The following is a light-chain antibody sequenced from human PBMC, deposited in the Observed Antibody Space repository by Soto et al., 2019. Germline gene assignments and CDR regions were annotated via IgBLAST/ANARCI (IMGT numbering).Light chain of an antibody. CDR1: QGISSY. CDR2: AAS. V-gene: IGKV1-9*01. J-gene: IGKJ4*01. CDR3: QHYDNLPT. Sequence: DIQLTQSPSFLSASVGDRVTITCRASQGISSYLAWYQQKPGKAPKLLISAASTLQGGVPSRFSGSGSGTEFTLTISSLQPEDFATYYCQHYDNLPTFGGGTK.